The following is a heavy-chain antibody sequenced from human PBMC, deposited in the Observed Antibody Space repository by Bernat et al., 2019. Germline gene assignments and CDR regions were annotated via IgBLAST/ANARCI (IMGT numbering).Heavy chain of an antibody. Sequence: LVESGGGLVQPGRSLRLSCTASGFTFGDYALSWVRQAPGKGLEWVSFIRNKAYGGTTEYAASVKGRFTISRDDSKSIAYSQMNSLETEDTAVYYCTRGGASAQYYFDYWGQGTLVTVSS. J-gene: IGHJ4*02. CDR1: GFTFGDYA. CDR3: TRGGASAQYYFDY. CDR2: IRNKAYGGTT. V-gene: IGHV3-49*04.